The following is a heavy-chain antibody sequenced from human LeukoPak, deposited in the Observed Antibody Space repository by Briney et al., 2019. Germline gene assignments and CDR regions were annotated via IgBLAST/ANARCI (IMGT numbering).Heavy chain of an antibody. CDR3: ARMEAYCGGDCARGLDY. CDR1: GFTFSSYA. D-gene: IGHD2-21*02. CDR2: ISSSGSTI. Sequence: PGGSLRLSCAASGFTFSSYAMSWIRQAPGKGLEWVSYISSSGSTIYYADSVKGRFTISRDNAKNSLYLQMNSLRAEDTAVYYCARMEAYCGGDCARGLDYWGQGTLVTVSS. J-gene: IGHJ4*02. V-gene: IGHV3-11*04.